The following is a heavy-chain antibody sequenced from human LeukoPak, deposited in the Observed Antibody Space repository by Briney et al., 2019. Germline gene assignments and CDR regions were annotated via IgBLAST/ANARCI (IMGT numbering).Heavy chain of an antibody. D-gene: IGHD3-10*01. J-gene: IGHJ4*02. CDR1: GFTFSKYG. CDR3: ARGYGSGSYTD. CDR2: MSYDGSNE. Sequence: GGSLRLSCAASGFTFSKYGMHWVRQAPGRGLEWVARMSYDGSNEYYADSVKGRFTISRDNSKNTLYLQMNSLRAEDTAVYYCARGYGSGSYTDWGQGTLVTVSS. V-gene: IGHV3-30*03.